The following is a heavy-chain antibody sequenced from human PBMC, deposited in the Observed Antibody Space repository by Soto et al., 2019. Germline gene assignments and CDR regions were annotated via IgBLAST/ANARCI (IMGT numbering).Heavy chain of an antibody. J-gene: IGHJ6*02. Sequence: EVQLVESGGGLVQPGRSLRLSRAASGFMLDNYAMHWVRQAPGKGLEWVSGISWNSGTIGYADSVKGRFTISRDNAKNSLYLQMNSVRAEDTALYYCAKSTGGTANGMDVWGQGTTVTVSS. V-gene: IGHV3-9*01. CDR2: ISWNSGTI. D-gene: IGHD2-8*02. CDR1: GFMLDNYA. CDR3: AKSTGGTANGMDV.